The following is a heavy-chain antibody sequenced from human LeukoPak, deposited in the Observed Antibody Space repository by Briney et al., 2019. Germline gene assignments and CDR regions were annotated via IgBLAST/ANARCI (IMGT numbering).Heavy chain of an antibody. CDR1: GFTFSSYG. Sequence: GGSLRLSCAASGFTFSSYGMHWVRQAPGKGLEWVAVISYDGSNKYYADSVKGRFTISRDNSKNTLYLQMNSLRAEDTALYYCARTLVATGTDAFDIWGQGTLVTVSS. CDR3: ARTLVATGTDAFDI. CDR2: ISYDGSNK. D-gene: IGHD5-12*01. V-gene: IGHV3-30*03. J-gene: IGHJ3*02.